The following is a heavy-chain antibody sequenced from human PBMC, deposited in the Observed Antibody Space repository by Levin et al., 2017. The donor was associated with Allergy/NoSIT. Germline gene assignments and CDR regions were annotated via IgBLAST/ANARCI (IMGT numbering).Heavy chain of an antibody. CDR1: GFTFSSYG. J-gene: IGHJ4*02. V-gene: IGHV3-30*18. D-gene: IGHD3-10*01. CDR2: ISYDGSNK. Sequence: LGESLKISCAASGFTFSSYGMHWVRQAPGKGLEWVAVISYDGSNKYYADSVKGRFTISRDNSKNTLYLQMNSLRAEDTAVYYCAKDRGAMVDYWGQGTLVTVSS. CDR3: AKDRGAMVDY.